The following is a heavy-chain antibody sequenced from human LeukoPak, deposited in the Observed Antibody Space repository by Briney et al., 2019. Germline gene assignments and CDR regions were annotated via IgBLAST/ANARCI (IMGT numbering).Heavy chain of an antibody. CDR3: ARDQSGEWELLSGWWFDP. Sequence: ASVKVTCKASGYSFSTHWMHWVRQAPGQGLEWMGIINPSGGFTSYAQKLQGRVTVTRDMSTSTVYMELSNLRSEDTAVYYCARDQSGEWELLSGWWFDPWGQGTLVTVSS. CDR2: INPSGGFT. V-gene: IGHV1-46*01. D-gene: IGHD1-26*01. J-gene: IGHJ5*02. CDR1: GYSFSTHW.